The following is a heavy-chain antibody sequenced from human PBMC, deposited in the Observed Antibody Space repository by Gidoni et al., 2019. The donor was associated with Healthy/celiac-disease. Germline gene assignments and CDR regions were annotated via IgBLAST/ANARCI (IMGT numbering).Heavy chain of an antibody. Sequence: EVQLVETGGGLIQPGGSLRLSCAASGFTVSSNYMSWVRQAQGKGLEWVSVIYSGGSTYYADSVKGRFTISRDNSKNTLYLQMNSLRAEDTAVYYCARGGYCSGGSCYSVDYWGQGTLVTVSS. CDR2: IYSGGST. V-gene: IGHV3-53*02. D-gene: IGHD2-15*01. CDR3: ARGGYCSGGSCYSVDY. CDR1: GFTVSSNY. J-gene: IGHJ4*02.